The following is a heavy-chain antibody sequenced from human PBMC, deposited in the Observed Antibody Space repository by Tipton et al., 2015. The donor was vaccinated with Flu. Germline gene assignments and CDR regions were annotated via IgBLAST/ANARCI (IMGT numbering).Heavy chain of an antibody. CDR2: ISGSSGSAETT. CDR1: GFTFSTYA. CDR3: AKEAGSTWYWYFDL. J-gene: IGHJ2*01. D-gene: IGHD1-26*01. V-gene: IGHV3-23*04. Sequence: QLVQSGGGVVQPGWSLRLSCAGSGFTFSTYAMSWVRQAPGKGLEWVSAISGSSGSAETTHYADSVKGRFTISRDNSKNTLYLQMNSLRAADTAVYYCAKEAGSTWYWYFDLWGRGTLVTVSS.